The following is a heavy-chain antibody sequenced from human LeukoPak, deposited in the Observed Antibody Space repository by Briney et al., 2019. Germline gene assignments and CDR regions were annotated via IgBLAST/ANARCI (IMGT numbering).Heavy chain of an antibody. CDR1: GLTLGSYE. CDR2: ISSSGSTI. J-gene: IGHJ6*04. D-gene: IGHD3-10*02. CDR3: AELGITMIGGV. V-gene: IGHV3-48*03. Sequence: GGSLRLSCGASGLTLGSYEMNWVRLAPGEGLEWHSYISSSGSTIYYADSVKGRFTISRYNAKNSLYLQMNSLRAEDTAVYYCAELGITMIGGVWGKGTTVTISS.